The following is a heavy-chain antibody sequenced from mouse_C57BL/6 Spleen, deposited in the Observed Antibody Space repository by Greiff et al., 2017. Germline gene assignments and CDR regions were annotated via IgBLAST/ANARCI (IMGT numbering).Heavy chain of an antibody. J-gene: IGHJ2*01. CDR3: ARMDDYDAVSDY. CDR1: GYTFTSYW. CDR2: IYPGSGST. Sequence: VQLQQPGAELVKPGASVKMSCKASGYTFTSYWITWVKQRPGQGLEWIGDIYPGSGSTNYNEKFKSKATLTVDTSSSTAYMQLSSLTSEDSAVYYCARMDDYDAVSDYWGQGTTLTVSS. V-gene: IGHV1-55*01. D-gene: IGHD2-4*01.